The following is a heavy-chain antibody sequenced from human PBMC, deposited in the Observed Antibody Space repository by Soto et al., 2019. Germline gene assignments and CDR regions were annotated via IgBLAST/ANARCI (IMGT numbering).Heavy chain of an antibody. CDR1: GFTFSSYE. V-gene: IGHV3-48*03. Sequence: GGSLRLSCAASGFTFSSYEMNWVRQAPGKGLEWVSYISSSGSTIYYADSVKGRFTISRDNAKNSLYLQMNSLRAEDTAVYYCARGFGYDLAFFDYWGQGTLVTVSS. D-gene: IGHD3-10*01. J-gene: IGHJ4*02. CDR3: ARGFGYDLAFFDY. CDR2: ISSSGSTI.